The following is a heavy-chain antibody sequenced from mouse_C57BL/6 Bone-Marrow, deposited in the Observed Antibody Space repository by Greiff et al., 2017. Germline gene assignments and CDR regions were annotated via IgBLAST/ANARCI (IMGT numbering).Heavy chain of an antibody. CDR1: GFNIKDDY. Sequence: EVQLQQSGAELVRPGASVKLSCTASGFNIKDDYMHWVKQRPEQGLEWIGWIDPENGDTEYASKFQGKATITADTSSNTAYLQLSSLTSEDTAVYYCTSLLSFDYWGQGTTLTVSS. V-gene: IGHV14-4*01. CDR3: TSLLSFDY. D-gene: IGHD2-10*01. J-gene: IGHJ2*01. CDR2: IDPENGDT.